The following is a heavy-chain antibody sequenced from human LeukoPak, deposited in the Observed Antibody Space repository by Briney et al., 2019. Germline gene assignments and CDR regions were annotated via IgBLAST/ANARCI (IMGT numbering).Heavy chain of an antibody. CDR1: GFTFSSYW. V-gene: IGHV3-7*01. J-gene: IGHJ4*02. CDR3: ARDIVDSSSWYYFDY. D-gene: IGHD6-13*01. Sequence: GGSLRLSCAASGFTFSSYWMSWVRQAPGTGLEWVANIKEDGSEKYYVDSVKGRFTISRDNAKNSLYLQMNSLRAEDTAVYYCARDIVDSSSWYYFDYWGQGTLVTVSS. CDR2: IKEDGSEK.